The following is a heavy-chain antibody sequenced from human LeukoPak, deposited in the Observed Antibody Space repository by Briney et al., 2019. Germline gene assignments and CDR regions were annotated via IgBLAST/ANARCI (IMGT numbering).Heavy chain of an antibody. J-gene: IGHJ4*02. D-gene: IGHD2-8*01. CDR2: INSDGKTV. CDR1: GFNFRVYI. Sequence: GGSLRLSCAASGFNFRVYIMNWIRQAPGKGQEWISYINSDGKTVNYADSVKGRFTISRDNAKNSLYLQMSSLPADDTAVYYCARVGSKYGPPNSWGQGTLVTVSS. CDR3: ARVGSKYGPPNS. V-gene: IGHV3-11*01.